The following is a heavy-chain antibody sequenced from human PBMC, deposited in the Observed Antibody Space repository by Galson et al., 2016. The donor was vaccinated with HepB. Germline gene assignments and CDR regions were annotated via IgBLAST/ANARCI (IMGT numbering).Heavy chain of an antibody. CDR3: ARDSSSGYVIDAFDI. D-gene: IGHD5-12*01. CDR1: GFRFSSYS. V-gene: IGHV3-48*04. CDR2: ISSSSNTI. J-gene: IGHJ3*02. Sequence: SLRLSCAASGFRFSSYSMNWVRQAPGKGLEWIPYISSSSNTIHYADSVKGRFTVSRDYAKNSLYLQMNSLRAEDTAVYYCARDSSSGYVIDAFDIWGQGTMVTVSS.